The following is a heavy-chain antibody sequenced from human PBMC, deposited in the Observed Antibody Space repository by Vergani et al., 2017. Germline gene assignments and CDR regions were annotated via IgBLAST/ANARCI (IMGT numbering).Heavy chain of an antibody. V-gene: IGHV4-59*01. CDR1: GGSMSGYY. CDR3: GRVADFYGVGSRLLDL. Sequence: QVRLQESGPGLVKPSETLSLTCSVSGGSMSGYYWSWIRQPQGKELEWIGYMYHSGSTNYNPSLETRVTISGDTSKNQFSLKLNSVTAADTAVYYCGRVADFYGVGSRLLDLWGQGILVTVSS. CDR2: MYHSGST. D-gene: IGHD3-10*01. J-gene: IGHJ5*02.